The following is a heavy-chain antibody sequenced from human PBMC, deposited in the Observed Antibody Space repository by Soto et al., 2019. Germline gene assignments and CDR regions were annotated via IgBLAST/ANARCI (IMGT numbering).Heavy chain of an antibody. J-gene: IGHJ6*02. CDR3: AIIGSTGSDIAPYYFYSLDV. D-gene: IGHD1-1*01. Sequence: EVQLVESGGGLVQPGGSLRLSCSASGFTFSSYSIHWVRLAPGKGLQYISAINNNGGKTYYADSVKGRFTISRDNSENKLYLQMNSLRDEDTAVYYCAIIGSTGSDIAPYYFYSLDVWGQGTTVTVSS. CDR2: INNNGGKT. CDR1: GFTFSSYS. V-gene: IGHV3-64D*06.